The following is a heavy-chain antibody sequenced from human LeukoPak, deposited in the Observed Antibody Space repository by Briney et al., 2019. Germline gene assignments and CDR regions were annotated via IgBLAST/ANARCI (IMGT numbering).Heavy chain of an antibody. CDR1: GFTFSSYE. D-gene: IGHD3-22*01. J-gene: IGHJ4*02. V-gene: IGHV3-48*03. Sequence: GGSLRLSCAASGFTFSSYEMNWVRQAPGKGLEWVSYISSSGSTIYYADSVKGRFTISRDNAKNSLYLQMNSLRAEDTAVYYCARFPGRNYYDSSGFDYWGQGTLVTVSS. CDR3: ARFPGRNYYDSSGFDY. CDR2: ISSSGSTI.